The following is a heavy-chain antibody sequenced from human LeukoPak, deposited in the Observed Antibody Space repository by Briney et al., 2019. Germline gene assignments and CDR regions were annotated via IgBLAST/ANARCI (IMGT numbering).Heavy chain of an antibody. J-gene: IGHJ3*01. Sequence: GGSLRLSCVASGFTFSNYAMTWVRQAPGKGLEWVSSLSSSGGSTFYADSVKGRFTISRDNSKNTLYLQMNTLRAEDTAVYYCANRYWGSGYDAFDVWGQGTMVTVSS. CDR1: GFTFSNYA. D-gene: IGHD7-27*01. CDR3: ANRYWGSGYDAFDV. V-gene: IGHV3-23*01. CDR2: LSSSGGST.